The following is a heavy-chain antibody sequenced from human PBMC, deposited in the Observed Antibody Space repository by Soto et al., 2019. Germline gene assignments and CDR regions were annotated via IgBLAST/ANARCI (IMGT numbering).Heavy chain of an antibody. D-gene: IGHD6-19*01. Sequence: GGSLRLSCAASGFTFSSYSMNWVRQAPGKGLEWVSYISSSSSTIYYADSVKGRFTISRDNAKNSLYLQMNSLRDEDTAVYYCARDRGAVAVPGYYYYDMDAWCQETTVTISS. V-gene: IGHV3-48*02. CDR2: ISSSSSTI. CDR3: ARDRGAVAVPGYYYYDMDA. J-gene: IGHJ6*02. CDR1: GFTFSSYS.